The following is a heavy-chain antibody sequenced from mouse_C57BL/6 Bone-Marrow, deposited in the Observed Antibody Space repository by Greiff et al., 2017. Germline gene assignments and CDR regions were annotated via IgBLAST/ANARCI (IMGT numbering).Heavy chain of an antibody. D-gene: IGHD1-1*01. Sequence: VQLQQPGAELVKPGASVKLSCKASGYTFTSYWMHWVKQRPGQGLEWIGMIHPNSGSTNYNEKFKSKATLTVDKSSSTAYMQLSSLTSEDSAVYYCAREGFITTGGGLAYWGQGTLVTVSA. CDR1: GYTFTSYW. CDR3: AREGFITTGGGLAY. CDR2: IHPNSGST. J-gene: IGHJ3*01. V-gene: IGHV1-64*01.